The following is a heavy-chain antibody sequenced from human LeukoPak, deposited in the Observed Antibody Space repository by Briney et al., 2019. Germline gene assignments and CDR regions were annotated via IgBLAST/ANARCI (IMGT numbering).Heavy chain of an antibody. V-gene: IGHV1-2*02. CDR3: ATQRGSYLWGSDFDY. D-gene: IGHD3-16*01. CDR2: INPSSGAT. Sequence: ASVKVSCKASGYTFNYYYMHWVRQAPGQGLEWMGWINPSSGATNYAQKFQGRVTMTRDTSISTAYMGLSRLRSDDTAVYYCATQRGSYLWGSDFDYWGQGTLVTVSS. J-gene: IGHJ4*02. CDR1: GYTFNYYY.